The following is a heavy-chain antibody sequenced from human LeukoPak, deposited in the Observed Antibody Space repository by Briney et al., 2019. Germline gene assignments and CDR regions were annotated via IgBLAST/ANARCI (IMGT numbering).Heavy chain of an antibody. CDR1: GYTFTSYG. CDR2: INPNSGGT. J-gene: IGHJ3*02. D-gene: IGHD3-22*01. V-gene: IGHV1-2*06. CDR3: ARPITMYYDSSGYYSDAFDI. Sequence: GASVKVSCKASGYTFTSYGISWVRQAPGQGLEWMGRINPNSGGTNYAQKFQGRVTMTRDTSISTAYMELSRLRSDDTAVYYCARPITMYYDSSGYYSDAFDIWGQGTMVTVSS.